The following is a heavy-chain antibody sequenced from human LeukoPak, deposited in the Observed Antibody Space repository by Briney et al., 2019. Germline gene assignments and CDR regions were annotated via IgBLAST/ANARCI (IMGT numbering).Heavy chain of an antibody. J-gene: IGHJ4*02. CDR2: ISYDGSNK. CDR3: AKDLLKWELLSHFDY. V-gene: IGHV3-30*18. Sequence: PGRSLRLSCAASGFTFSSYGMHWVRQAPGKGLEWVAVISYDGSNKHYADSVKGRFTISRDNSKNTLYLQMNSLRAEDTAVYYCAKDLLKWELLSHFDYWGQGTLVTVSS. CDR1: GFTFSSYG. D-gene: IGHD1-26*01.